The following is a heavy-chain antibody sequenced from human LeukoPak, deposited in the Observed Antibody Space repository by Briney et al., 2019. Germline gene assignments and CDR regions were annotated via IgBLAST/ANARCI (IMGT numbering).Heavy chain of an antibody. CDR1: SGSISSGSYY. V-gene: IGHV4-61*02. Sequence: PSETLSLTCTVSSGSISSGSYYWSWIRQPAGKGLEWIGRMYTSGSTNYNPSLKSRVTISVDTSKNQFSLKLSSVTAADTAVYYCARDEDDFWSGYYYWGQGTLVTVSS. CDR3: ARDEDDFWSGYYY. CDR2: MYTSGST. J-gene: IGHJ4*02. D-gene: IGHD3-3*01.